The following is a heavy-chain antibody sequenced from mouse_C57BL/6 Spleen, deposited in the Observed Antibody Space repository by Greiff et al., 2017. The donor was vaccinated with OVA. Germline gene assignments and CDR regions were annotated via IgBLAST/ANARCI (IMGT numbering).Heavy chain of an antibody. CDR1: GYTFTSYW. CDR2: IHPSDSDT. CDR3: AMGGWSDYYAMDY. J-gene: IGHJ4*01. Sequence: VQLQQPGAELVKPGASVKVSCKASGYTFTSYWMHWVKQRPGQGLEWIGRIHPSDSDTNYNQKFKGKATLTVDKSSSTAYMQLSSLTSEDSAVYDCAMGGWSDYYAMDYWGQGTSVTVSS. V-gene: IGHV1-74*01. D-gene: IGHD2-3*01.